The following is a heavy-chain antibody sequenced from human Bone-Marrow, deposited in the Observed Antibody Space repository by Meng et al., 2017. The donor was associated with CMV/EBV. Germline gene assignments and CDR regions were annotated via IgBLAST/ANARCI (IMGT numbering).Heavy chain of an antibody. Sequence: GESLKISCAASGFTFSSYAMHWVRQAPGKGLEWVAVISYDGSNKYYADSVKGRFTISRDNSKNTLYLQMNSLRAEDTAVYYWARAFSFGVVDYWGQGTLVTVSS. CDR2: ISYDGSNK. CDR3: ARAFSFGVVDY. D-gene: IGHD3-3*01. CDR1: GFTFSSYA. J-gene: IGHJ4*02. V-gene: IGHV3-30-3*01.